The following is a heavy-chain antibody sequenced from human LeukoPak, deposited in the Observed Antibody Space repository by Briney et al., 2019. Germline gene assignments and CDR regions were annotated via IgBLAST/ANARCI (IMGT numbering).Heavy chain of an antibody. CDR1: GFTFSSYG. CDR3: AKSGRNWAYLEY. V-gene: IGHV3-33*06. CDR2: IWYDGTNK. Sequence: GGSLRLSCAASGFTFSSYGMHWVRQAPGKGLEWVAVIWYDGTNKYYADSVRGRFTISRDSSKTTLYLQMNSLRAEDTAVYYCAKSGRNWAYLEYWGQGTLVTVSS. J-gene: IGHJ4*02. D-gene: IGHD7-27*01.